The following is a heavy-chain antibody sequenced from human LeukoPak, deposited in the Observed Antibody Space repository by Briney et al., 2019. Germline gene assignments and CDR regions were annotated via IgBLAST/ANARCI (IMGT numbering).Heavy chain of an antibody. CDR3: ATDLGYRGNY. CDR1: GYTLTELS. Sequence: ASVKVSRKVSGYTLTELSMHWVRQAPGKGLEWMGGFDPEDGETINAQKFQGRVTMTEDTSTDTAYMELSGLRSEDTAVYYCATDLGYRGNYWGQGTLVTVSS. CDR2: FDPEDGET. J-gene: IGHJ4*02. V-gene: IGHV1-24*01. D-gene: IGHD6-13*01.